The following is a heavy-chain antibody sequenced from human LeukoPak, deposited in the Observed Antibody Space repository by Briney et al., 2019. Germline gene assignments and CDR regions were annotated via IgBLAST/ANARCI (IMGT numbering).Heavy chain of an antibody. D-gene: IGHD3-10*01. Sequence: PSETLSLTCTVSGGSISSGSYYWGWIRRPPGKGLEWIGNIYYSGSTSYNPSLKSRVTISVDTSKNQFSLKLSSVTAADTAVYYCARRHFGSALRDYWGQGTLVTVSS. CDR3: ARRHFGSALRDY. CDR2: IYYSGST. V-gene: IGHV4-39*01. J-gene: IGHJ4*02. CDR1: GGSISSGSYY.